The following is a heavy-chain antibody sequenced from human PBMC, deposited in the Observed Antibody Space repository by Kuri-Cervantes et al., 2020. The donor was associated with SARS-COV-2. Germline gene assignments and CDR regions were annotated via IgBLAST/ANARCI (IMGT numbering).Heavy chain of an antibody. J-gene: IGHJ4*02. CDR3: ARVAGYGGNSFTDY. CDR1: GGSISSYY. CDR2: IYYSGST. Sequence: SETLSLTCTVSGGSISSYYWSWIRQPPGKGLEWIGYIYYSGSTNYNPSLKSRVTISVDTSKNQFSLKLSSVTAADTAVYFCARVAGYGGNSFTDYWGQGTLVTVSS. D-gene: IGHD4-23*01. V-gene: IGHV4-59*01.